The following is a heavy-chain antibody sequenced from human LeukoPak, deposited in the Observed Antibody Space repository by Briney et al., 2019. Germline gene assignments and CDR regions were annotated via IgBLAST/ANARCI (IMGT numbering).Heavy chain of an antibody. Sequence: ASVKVSCKASGYTFTSYAMNWVRQAPGQGLEWMGWINTNTGNPTYAQGFTGRFVFSLDTSVSTAYLQISSLRAEDTAVYYCARAARDGYNYAYGYWGQGTLVTVSS. D-gene: IGHD5-24*01. V-gene: IGHV7-4-1*02. CDR1: GYTFTSYA. CDR3: ARAARDGYNYAYGY. CDR2: INTNTGNP. J-gene: IGHJ4*02.